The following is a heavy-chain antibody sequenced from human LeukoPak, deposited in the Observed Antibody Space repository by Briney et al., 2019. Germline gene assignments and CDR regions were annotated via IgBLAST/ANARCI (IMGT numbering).Heavy chain of an antibody. J-gene: IGHJ4*02. V-gene: IGHV4-61*01. CDR2: IYYSEST. D-gene: IGHD6-13*01. Sequence: SETLSLTCTVSGGSVSSGSYYWSWIRQPPGKGLEWIGYIYYSESTNYNPSLKSRATISVDTSKNQFSLKLSSVTAADTAVYYCARDRGAAAGIDYWGQGTLVTVSS. CDR3: ARDRGAAAGIDY. CDR1: GGSVSSGSYY.